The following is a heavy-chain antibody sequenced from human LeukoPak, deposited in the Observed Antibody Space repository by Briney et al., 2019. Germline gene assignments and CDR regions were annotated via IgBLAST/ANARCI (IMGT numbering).Heavy chain of an antibody. D-gene: IGHD3-10*01. Sequence: SETLSPTCTVSGGSISSSSYYWGWIRQPPGKGLEWIGNIYYSGSTYYNPSLKSRVTISVDTSKNQFSLNLSSVTAADTAVYYCARERTGGIELYLSLWGQGTLVTVSS. J-gene: IGHJ4*02. CDR2: IYYSGST. V-gene: IGHV4-39*02. CDR3: ARERTGGIELYLSL. CDR1: GGSISSSSYY.